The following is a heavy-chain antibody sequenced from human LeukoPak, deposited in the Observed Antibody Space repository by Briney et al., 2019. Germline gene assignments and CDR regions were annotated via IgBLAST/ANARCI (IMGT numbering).Heavy chain of an antibody. V-gene: IGHV4-30-2*01. Sequence: SETLSLTCAVSGGSISSGGYSWSWIRQPPGKGLEWIGYIYHSGSTYYNPSLKSRVTISVDRSKNQFSLKLSSVTAADTAVYYCARVRSGYCSSTSCHHFDYWGQGTLVTVSS. CDR3: ARVRSGYCSSTSCHHFDY. J-gene: IGHJ4*02. CDR2: IYHSGST. D-gene: IGHD2-2*01. CDR1: GGSISSGGYS.